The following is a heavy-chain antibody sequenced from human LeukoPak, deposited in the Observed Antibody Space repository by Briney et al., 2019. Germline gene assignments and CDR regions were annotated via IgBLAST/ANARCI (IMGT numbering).Heavy chain of an antibody. J-gene: IGHJ4*02. CDR1: GYTLTNYD. V-gene: IGHV1-8*03. D-gene: IGHD3-3*01. CDR3: ARVGSYYDFWSGYSRHYDY. Sequence: ASVKVSCKASGYTLTNYDINWVRQATGQGLEWMGWMNPNSGNTGYTQKFQGRVTITRNTSISTAYMELSSLRSEDTAVYYCARVGSYYDFWSGYSRHYDYWGQGTLVTVSS. CDR2: MNPNSGNT.